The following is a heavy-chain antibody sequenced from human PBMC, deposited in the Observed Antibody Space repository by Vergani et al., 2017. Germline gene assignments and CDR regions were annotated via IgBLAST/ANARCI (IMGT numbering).Heavy chain of an antibody. J-gene: IGHJ6*03. CDR1: GAYVGSGGYY. Sequence: QVQLQESGPGLVKASQTLSLTCSVSGAYVGSGGYYWSWVRQRPGMGLDWIGYIYYSGTTYYNPSLESRLTISLETSENHLSLKLTSVTAADTAVYYCARQKDDYMDVWGKGATVTV. CDR3: ARQKDDYMDV. V-gene: IGHV4-31*03. CDR2: IYYSGTT.